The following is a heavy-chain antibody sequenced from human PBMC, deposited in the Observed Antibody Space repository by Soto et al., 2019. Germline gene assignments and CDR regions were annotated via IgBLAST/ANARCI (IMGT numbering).Heavy chain of an antibody. J-gene: IGHJ4*02. CDR1: GFTFSNAW. V-gene: IGHV3-15*01. CDR2: IKSKTDGGTT. D-gene: IGHD3-3*01. CDR3: TTWTYYDFWSGYYTKYYFDY. Sequence: GGSLRLSCAASGFTFSNAWMSWVRQAPGKGLEWVGRIKSKTDGGTTDYAAPVKGRFTISRDDSKNTLYLQMNSLKTEDTAVYYCTTWTYYDFWSGYYTKYYFDYWGQGTLVTVSS.